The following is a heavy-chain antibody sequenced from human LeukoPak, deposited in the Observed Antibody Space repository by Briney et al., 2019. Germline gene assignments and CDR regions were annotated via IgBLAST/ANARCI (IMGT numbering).Heavy chain of an antibody. V-gene: IGHV3-23*01. CDR1: GFTFSSSA. CDR2: ISASGGST. Sequence: PGGSLRLSCAASGFTFSSSAMSWVRQVPGKGLEWVSGISASGGSTSYADSVRGRFTISRDNSKNTLYVQMNSLRDEDTAVYYCARDPAGGAYDLWGQGTMVTVSS. J-gene: IGHJ3*01. CDR3: ARDPAGGAYDL.